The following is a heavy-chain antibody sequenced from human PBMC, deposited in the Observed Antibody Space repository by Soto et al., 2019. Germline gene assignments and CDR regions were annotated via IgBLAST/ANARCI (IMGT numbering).Heavy chain of an antibody. V-gene: IGHV1-24*01. Sequence: ASVKVSCKVSGYTLTALSMHWVRQAPGKGLEWMGGFDPEDGETIYAQKFQGRVTMTEDTSTDTAYMELSSLRSEDTAVYYCATYPYYDILTGAFDIWGQGTMVTVSS. CDR1: GYTLTALS. CDR3: ATYPYYDILTGAFDI. D-gene: IGHD3-9*01. CDR2: FDPEDGET. J-gene: IGHJ3*02.